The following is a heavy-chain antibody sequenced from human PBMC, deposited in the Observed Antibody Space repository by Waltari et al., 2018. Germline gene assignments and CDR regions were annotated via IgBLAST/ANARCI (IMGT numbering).Heavy chain of an antibody. CDR1: GGSISSYH. D-gene: IGHD4-17*01. J-gene: IGHJ2*01. CDR3: ARASPRLRYGDRNYDWYFDL. CDR2: IYTSGST. Sequence: QVQLQESGPGLVKPSETLSLTCTVSGGSISSYHWHWLRQPAGKGLEWIGRIYTSGSTNYNPSLKSRVTMSVDTSKNQFSLKLSSVTAADTAVYYCARASPRLRYGDRNYDWYFDLWGRGTLVTVSS. V-gene: IGHV4-4*07.